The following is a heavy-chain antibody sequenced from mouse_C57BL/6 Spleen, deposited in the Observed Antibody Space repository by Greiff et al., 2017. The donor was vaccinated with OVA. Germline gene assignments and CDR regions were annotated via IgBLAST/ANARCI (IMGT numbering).Heavy chain of an antibody. CDR2: IYPGSGST. D-gene: IGHD2-9*01. J-gene: IGHJ4*01. CDR1: GYTFTSYW. CDR3: ARPYYGDDDGRDPYYYAMDY. V-gene: IGHV1-55*01. Sequence: QVQLQQPGAELVKPGASVKMSCKASGYTFTSYWITWVKQRPGQGLEWIGDIYPGSGSTNYNEKFKSKATLTVDTSSSTAYMQLSSLTSEDSAVYYCARPYYGDDDGRDPYYYAMDYWGQGTSVTVSS.